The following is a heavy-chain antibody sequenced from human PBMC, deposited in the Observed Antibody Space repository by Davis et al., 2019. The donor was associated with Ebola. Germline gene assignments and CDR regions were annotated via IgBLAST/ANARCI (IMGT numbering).Heavy chain of an antibody. Sequence: GESLKISCAASGFTFSDYYMTWIRQAPGKGLEWISYIGTTVSAIYYADSVKGRFTISRDNAQNSLYLHMDSLRAEDTAVYYCARLNSGWNWFDPWGQGTLVTVSS. CDR3: ARLNSGWNWFDP. V-gene: IGHV3-11*01. D-gene: IGHD4-23*01. CDR1: GFTFSDYY. J-gene: IGHJ5*02. CDR2: IGTTVSAI.